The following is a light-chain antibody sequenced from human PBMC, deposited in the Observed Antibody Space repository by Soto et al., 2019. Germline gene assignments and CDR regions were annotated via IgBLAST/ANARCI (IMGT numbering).Light chain of an antibody. CDR2: AAS. Sequence: DIQVTQSPSSLSASVGDRVTITCRSSQTISNYLNWYQQKPGKAPKLLIYAASSLQSGVPLRFSGSGSGTDFTLTITSLQPEDFATYYCQQSYTTPPTFGGGTKVDI. J-gene: IGKJ4*01. V-gene: IGKV1-39*01. CDR3: QQSYTTPPT. CDR1: QTISNY.